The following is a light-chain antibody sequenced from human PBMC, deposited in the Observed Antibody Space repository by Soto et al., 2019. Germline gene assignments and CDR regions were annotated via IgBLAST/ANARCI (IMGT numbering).Light chain of an antibody. CDR1: QSVSGY. V-gene: IGKV3-15*01. CDR2: RIF. Sequence: EIVMTQSPGTVSVFPGETVTLSCRASQSVSGYLDWFHQKPGQAPRLVLLRIFTRAIGVPARVSGSGSDTEITLTISGLQSEDSGVYYCLQHYSWPWTFGQGTKVEIK. J-gene: IGKJ1*01. CDR3: LQHYSWPWT.